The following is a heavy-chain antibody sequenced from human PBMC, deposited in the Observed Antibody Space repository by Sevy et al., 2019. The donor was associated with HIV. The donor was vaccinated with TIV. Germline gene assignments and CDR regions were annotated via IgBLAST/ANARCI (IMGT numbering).Heavy chain of an antibody. D-gene: IGHD1-26*01. J-gene: IGHJ4*02. CDR3: ARDRISGSYSQSLDY. CDR2: ISSDGNSQ. Sequence: GGSLRLSCAASGFNFGSHAMHWVRQAPGKGLDWVAVISSDGNSQYSADSVKGRFTISRDNSKNTLYLQMDSLRVEDTAVYYCARDRISGSYSQSLDYLGQGTLVTVSS. V-gene: IGHV3-30*04. CDR1: GFNFGSHA.